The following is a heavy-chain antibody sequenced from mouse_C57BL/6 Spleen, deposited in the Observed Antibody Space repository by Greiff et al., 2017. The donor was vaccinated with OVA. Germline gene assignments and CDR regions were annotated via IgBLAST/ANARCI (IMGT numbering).Heavy chain of an antibody. CDR2: IHPNSGST. CDR1: GYTFTSYW. D-gene: IGHD2-3*01. J-gene: IGHJ4*01. Sequence: QVQLQQPGAELVKPGASVKLSCKASGYTFTSYWMHWVKQRPGQGLEWIGMIHPNSGSTNYNEKFKSKATLTVDKSSSTAYMQLSSLTSEDSAVYYCARRGIYDGPYYAMDYWGQGTSVTVSS. V-gene: IGHV1-64*01. CDR3: ARRGIYDGPYYAMDY.